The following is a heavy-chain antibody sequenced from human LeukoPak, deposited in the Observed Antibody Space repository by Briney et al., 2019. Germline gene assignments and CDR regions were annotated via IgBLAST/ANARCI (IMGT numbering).Heavy chain of an antibody. D-gene: IGHD3-10*02. CDR2: IYYSGST. V-gene: IGHV4-30-4*08. Sequence: SQTLSLTCTVSGGSISSGDYYWSWIRQPPGKGLEWIGYIYYSGSTYYNPSLKSRVTISVDTSKNQFSLKLSSVTAADTAVYYCARGSVRGFDAFDIWGQGTMVTVSS. CDR3: ARGSVRGFDAFDI. CDR1: GGSISSGDYY. J-gene: IGHJ3*02.